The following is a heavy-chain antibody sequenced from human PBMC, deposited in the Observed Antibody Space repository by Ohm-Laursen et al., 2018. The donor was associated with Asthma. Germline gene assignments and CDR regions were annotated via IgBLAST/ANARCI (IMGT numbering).Heavy chain of an antibody. CDR2: ISYDGSNK. CDR3: ARVGTMIVVVPGGFDY. Sequence: SLRLSCAAPGFTFSSYGMHWVRQAPGKGLEWVAVISYDGSNKYYADSVKGRFTISRDNSKNTLYLQMNSLRAEDTAVYYCARVGTMIVVVPGGFDYWGQGTLVTVSS. J-gene: IGHJ4*02. CDR1: GFTFSSYG. D-gene: IGHD3-22*01. V-gene: IGHV3-30*03.